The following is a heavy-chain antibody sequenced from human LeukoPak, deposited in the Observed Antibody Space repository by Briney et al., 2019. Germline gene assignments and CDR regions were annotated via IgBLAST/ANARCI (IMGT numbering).Heavy chain of an antibody. CDR3: ARGRTTVTTSYNFYGMDV. Sequence: PGRSLRLSCAASGFISRTYGMHWVRQATGMGLEWVAVIWYDGSNKYYADSVKGRFTISRHNSKNTIYLQITSLRAENWAVYYCARGRTTVTTSYNFYGMDVWGQGTTVTVSS. CDR2: IWYDGSNK. J-gene: IGHJ6*02. D-gene: IGHD4-17*01. V-gene: IGHV3-33*08. CDR1: GFISRTYG.